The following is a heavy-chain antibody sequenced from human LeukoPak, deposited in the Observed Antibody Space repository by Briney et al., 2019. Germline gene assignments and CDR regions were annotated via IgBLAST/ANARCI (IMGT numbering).Heavy chain of an antibody. CDR3: AKDSTDAFDI. CDR2: INGDGSTT. V-gene: IGHV3-74*01. J-gene: IGHJ3*02. CDR1: GFTFSRYW. Sequence: GGSLRLSCAASGFTFSRYWMHWVRQAPGKGLVWVSRINGDGSTTSYADSVKGGFTISRDNAKNTLYLQMNSLRAEDTAVYYCAKDSTDAFDIWGQGTMVTVSS.